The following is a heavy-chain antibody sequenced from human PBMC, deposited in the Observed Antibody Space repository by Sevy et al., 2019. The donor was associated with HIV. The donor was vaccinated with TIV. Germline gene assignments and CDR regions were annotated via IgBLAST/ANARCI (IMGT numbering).Heavy chain of an antibody. J-gene: IGHJ4*02. CDR3: ARGGDFNDRSAKRDFDY. V-gene: IGHV3-33*01. D-gene: IGHD3-22*01. Sequence: GGCLRLSCAASGFTFSNYGMHWVRQAPGKGLEWVAVIWNDGSNKYYADSVKGRFIISRDNSKNTLYLQMNSLRVEDTAVYFCARGGDFNDRSAKRDFDYWGQGTLVTVSS. CDR1: GFTFSNYG. CDR2: IWNDGSNK.